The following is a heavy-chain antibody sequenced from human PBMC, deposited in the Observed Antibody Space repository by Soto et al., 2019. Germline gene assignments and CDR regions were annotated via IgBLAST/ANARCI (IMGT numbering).Heavy chain of an antibody. J-gene: IGHJ5*02. Sequence: QVQLQESGPGLVKPSQTLSLTCTVSGGSISSGGYYWSWIRQHPGKGLEWIGYLYYSGSTYYNPSLKSRVTISVDTSKNQFSLKLSSVTAADTAVYYCARDTLGVRGVHNNWFDPWGQGTLVTVSS. CDR3: ARDTLGVRGVHNNWFDP. CDR1: GGSISSGGYY. V-gene: IGHV4-31*03. D-gene: IGHD3-10*01. CDR2: LYYSGST.